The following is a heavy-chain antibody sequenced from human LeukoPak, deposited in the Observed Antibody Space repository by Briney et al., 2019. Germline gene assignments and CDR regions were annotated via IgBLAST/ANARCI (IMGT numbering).Heavy chain of an antibody. CDR3: ASRTPNLGDSGAGSSYYYYYGVDV. D-gene: IGHD3-10*01. J-gene: IGHJ6*02. V-gene: IGHV4-31*03. CDR2: MFYGGGT. Sequence: ESSETLSLTCTVSGGSVSRGGDYWTWIRQHPGEGLEWIVYMFYGGGTYYNPSLKSRVTMSVDTSKNQFSLTLTSVTAADTAVYYCASRTPNLGDSGAGSSYYYYYGVDVWGQGTSVTVSS. CDR1: GGSVSRGGDY.